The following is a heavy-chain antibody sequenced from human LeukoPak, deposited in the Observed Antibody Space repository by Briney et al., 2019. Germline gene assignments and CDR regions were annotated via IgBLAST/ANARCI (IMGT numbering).Heavy chain of an antibody. D-gene: IGHD2-2*01. CDR3: ARDNIVVVPAAPGYGMDV. V-gene: IGHV1-46*01. Sequence: ASVKVSGKASGYTFTSYYMHWVRQAPGQGLEWMGIINPSGGSTSYAQKFQGRVTMTRDTSTSTVYMELSSLRSEDTAVYYCARDNIVVVPAAPGYGMDVWGQGTTVTVSS. CDR2: INPSGGST. CDR1: GYTFTSYY. J-gene: IGHJ6*02.